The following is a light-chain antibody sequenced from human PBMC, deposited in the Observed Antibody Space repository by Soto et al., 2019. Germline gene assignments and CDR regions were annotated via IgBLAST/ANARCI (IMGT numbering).Light chain of an antibody. V-gene: IGLV4-60*03. CDR2: LEGSGSY. Sequence: QSVLTQSSSASASLGSSVKLTCTLSSGHSSYIIAWHQQRPGKAPRYLMKLEGSGSYNKGSGVPDRFSGSSSGADRYLTISNLQSEDEADYYCETWDSNTVVFGGGTKLTVL. CDR1: SGHSSYI. CDR3: ETWDSNTVV. J-gene: IGLJ2*01.